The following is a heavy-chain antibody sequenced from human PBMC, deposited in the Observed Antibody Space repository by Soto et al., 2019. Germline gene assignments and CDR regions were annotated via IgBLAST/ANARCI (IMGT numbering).Heavy chain of an antibody. J-gene: IGHJ4*02. CDR3: VRVGVGIGNHFDS. D-gene: IGHD1-26*01. CDR2: IHYSGRT. V-gene: IGHV4-59*12. CDR1: NGSISGFY. Sequence: SETLSLTCSVSNGSISGFYWTWIRQPPGKILEWIGYIHYSGRTDYNPSLTSRATMSVDTSKNQFSLDLKSITAADTAVYYCVRVGVGIGNHFDSWGRGTLVTVSS.